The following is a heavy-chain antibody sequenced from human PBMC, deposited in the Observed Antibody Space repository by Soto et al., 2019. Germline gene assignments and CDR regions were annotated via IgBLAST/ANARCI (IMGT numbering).Heavy chain of an antibody. CDR3: ARVPRTYYGDYGARIRSWYFDL. D-gene: IGHD4-17*01. V-gene: IGHV3-13*01. Sequence: EVQLVESGGGLVQPGGSLRLSCAASGFTFSSYDMHWVRQATGKGLEWVSAIGTAGDTYYPGSVKGRFTISRENAKNSLYLQMNSLRAGDTAVYYCARVPRTYYGDYGARIRSWYFDLWGRGTLVTVSS. J-gene: IGHJ2*01. CDR1: GFTFSSYD. CDR2: IGTAGDT.